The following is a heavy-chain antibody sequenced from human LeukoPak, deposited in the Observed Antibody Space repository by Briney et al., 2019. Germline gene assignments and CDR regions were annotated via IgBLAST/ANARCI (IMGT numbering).Heavy chain of an antibody. D-gene: IGHD2-21*01. CDR2: LWYDGSNK. V-gene: IGHV3-33*01. CDR3: ARAGIVGLYYYYMDV. CDR1: GFTFSSRG. J-gene: IGHJ6*03. Sequence: GGSLRLSCAASGFTFSSRGMHWVRQAPGKGLEWVALLWYDGSNKYYADSVKGRFTISRDNFKNTLCLQMNSLRAEDTAVYYCARAGIVGLYYYYMDVWGKGTTVTVSS.